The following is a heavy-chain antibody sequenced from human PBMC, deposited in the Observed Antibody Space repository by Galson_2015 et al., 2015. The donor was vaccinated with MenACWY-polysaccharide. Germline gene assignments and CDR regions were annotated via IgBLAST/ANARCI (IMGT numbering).Heavy chain of an antibody. D-gene: IGHD2-15*01. CDR3: ARAGRADTVVVGYGWGLDY. Sequence: SETLSLTCSVSGGSVSSRTYYWGWLRQPPGKGLEWIGSIFYSGNTYYNPSLESRVTILVDTSTKQLSLKLSSVTAADTAVYYCARAGRADTVVVGYGWGLDYWGQGILVTVSS. V-gene: IGHV4-39*07. J-gene: IGHJ4*02. CDR2: IFYSGNT. CDR1: GGSVSSRTYY.